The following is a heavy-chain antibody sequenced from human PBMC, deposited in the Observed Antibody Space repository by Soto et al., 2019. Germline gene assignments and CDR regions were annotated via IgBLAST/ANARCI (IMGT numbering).Heavy chain of an antibody. D-gene: IGHD5-12*01. V-gene: IGHV3-74*01. CDR2: INADGTDT. CDR3: GRGGLEGGS. J-gene: IGHJ5*02. CDR1: GFVFSTYA. Sequence: EVHLVESGGGLVQPGGSLKLSCAASGFVFSTYAMHWVRQAPGKGLVSVSRINADGTDTKYAYSVKGRFTISRDNVKNILFLQMDSLRADDTAVYFCGRGGLEGGSWGQGTLVTVSS.